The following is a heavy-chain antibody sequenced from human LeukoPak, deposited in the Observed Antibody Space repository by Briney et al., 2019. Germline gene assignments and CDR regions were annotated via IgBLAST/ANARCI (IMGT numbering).Heavy chain of an antibody. CDR2: ISSSSSTI. CDR1: GFTFSTYS. J-gene: IGHJ2*01. V-gene: IGHV3-48*01. D-gene: IGHD5-18*01. CDR3: ARDYGRYSYGYGYFDL. Sequence: PGGSLRLSCAASGFTFSTYSMNWVRQAPGKGLEWVSYISSSSSTIYYADSVKGRFTISRDNAKNSLYLQMNSLRAEDTAVYYCARDYGRYSYGYGYFDLWGRGTLVTVSS.